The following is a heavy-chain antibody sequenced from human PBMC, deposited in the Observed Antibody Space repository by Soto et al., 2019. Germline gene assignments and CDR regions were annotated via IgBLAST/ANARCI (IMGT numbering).Heavy chain of an antibody. CDR3: ARTHYSDRSGTDY. CDR1: GGSIRSGDSY. CDR2: IYYSGST. V-gene: IGHV4-30-4*01. Sequence: TSQTLSLTCTVSGGSIRSGDSYWSWIRKPPGKGLEWIGYIYYSGSTYYNPSLKSRVTISLDTSKNQFSLNLSSVTAADTAVYYCARTHYSDRSGTDYWGQGTLVTVSS. D-gene: IGHD3-22*01. J-gene: IGHJ4*02.